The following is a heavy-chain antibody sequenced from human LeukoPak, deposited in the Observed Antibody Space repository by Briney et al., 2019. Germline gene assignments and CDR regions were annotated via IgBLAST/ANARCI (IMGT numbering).Heavy chain of an antibody. CDR3: ARGAPITETPLWN. V-gene: IGHV1-2*02. Sequence: ASVKVSCKASGYTFTGYYMHWVRQAPGQGLEWMGGINPNSGDTNYAQKFQGRVTMTSDTSISTAYMELTRLTSDDTAVYYCARGAPITETPLWNWGRGTLVTVSS. D-gene: IGHD1-7*01. CDR2: INPNSGDT. CDR1: GYTFTGYY. J-gene: IGHJ4*02.